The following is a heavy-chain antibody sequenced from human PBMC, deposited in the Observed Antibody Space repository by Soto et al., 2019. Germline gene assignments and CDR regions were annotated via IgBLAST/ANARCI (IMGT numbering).Heavy chain of an antibody. Sequence: EVQLVETGGGLIQPGGSLRLSCAASGSTVSSNYMSWVRQAPGKGLEWVSVIYSGGSTYYADSVKGRFTISRDNSKNTLYLQMNSLRAEDTAVYYCARDNNYYDSSGYYYNYYYYGMDVWGQGTTVTVSS. CDR3: ARDNNYYDSSGYYYNYYYYGMDV. D-gene: IGHD3-22*01. V-gene: IGHV3-53*02. CDR2: IYSGGST. CDR1: GSTVSSNY. J-gene: IGHJ6*02.